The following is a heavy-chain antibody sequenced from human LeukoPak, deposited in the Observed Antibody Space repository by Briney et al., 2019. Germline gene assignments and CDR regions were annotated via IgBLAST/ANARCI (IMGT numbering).Heavy chain of an antibody. CDR3: AKSLMVRGVMGLSGAFDI. V-gene: IGHV3-9*03. CDR2: ISWNSGNI. Sequence: GRSLRLSCAASGFTFDDYAMHWVRQAPGKGLEWVSGISWNSGNIGYADPVKGRFTISRDNAKNSLYRQMNSLRGEDMALYYWAKSLMVRGVMGLSGAFDIWGQGKMVTVSS. CDR1: GFTFDDYA. D-gene: IGHD3-10*01. J-gene: IGHJ3*02.